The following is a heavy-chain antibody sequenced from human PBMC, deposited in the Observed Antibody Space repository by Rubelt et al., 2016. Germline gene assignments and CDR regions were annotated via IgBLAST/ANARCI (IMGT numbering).Heavy chain of an antibody. Sequence: QITLKESGPTLVKPTQTLTLTCTFSGFSLSTNGVGVGWIRQPPGKALEWLALIYWDDDKRYSPSLSSRLTITKAPSNNQVVLTMTNMDPVYTATCDGVHRRLSIEGTGTVFDFWGQGTLVTVSS. CDR1: GFSLSTNGVG. J-gene: IGHJ4*02. V-gene: IGHV2-5*02. CDR3: VHRRLSIEGTGTVFDF. D-gene: IGHD1-1*01. CDR2: IYWDDDK.